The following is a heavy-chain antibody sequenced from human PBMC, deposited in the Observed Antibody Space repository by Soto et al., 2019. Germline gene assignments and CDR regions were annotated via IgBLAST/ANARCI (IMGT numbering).Heavy chain of an antibody. CDR1: GFTFSSYD. V-gene: IGHV3-13*04. J-gene: IGHJ4*02. D-gene: IGHD3-10*01. Sequence: EVQLVESGGGLVQPGGSLRLSCAASGFTFSSYDMHWVRQATGKGLEWVSVIGTAGDTYYPGSVKGRFTISRENAKNSLYLQMTRLRAGDTPVYYCARGVTMVRGVIIDYFDYWGQGTLVTVSS. CDR3: ARGVTMVRGVIIDYFDY. CDR2: IGTAGDT.